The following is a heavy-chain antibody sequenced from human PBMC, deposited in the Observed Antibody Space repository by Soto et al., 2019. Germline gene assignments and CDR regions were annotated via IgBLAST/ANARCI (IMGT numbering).Heavy chain of an antibody. V-gene: IGHV5-51*01. CDR2: IYPGDSDT. Sequence: EFVKISCKGAGDSRTSYWIGWVRQMPGKGLEWMGIIYPGDSDTRYSPSFQGQVTISADKSISTAYLQWSSLKASDTAMYYCARHVYSSSKGWFDPWGQGTLVTVSS. CDR1: GDSRTSYW. CDR3: ARHVYSSSKGWFDP. D-gene: IGHD6-13*01. J-gene: IGHJ5*02.